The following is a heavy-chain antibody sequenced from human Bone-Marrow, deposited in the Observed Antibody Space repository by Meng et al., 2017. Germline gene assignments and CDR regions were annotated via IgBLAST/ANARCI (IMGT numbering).Heavy chain of an antibody. CDR1: GGSFSGYY. J-gene: IGHJ4*02. Sequence: SETLSLTCAVYGGSFSGYYWSWIRQPPGKGLEWIREINHSGSTNYNPSLKSRVTISVDTSKNQFSLTLSSVTAADTGVYYCARGLVLRYFDWLLGGRPDYWGQGTLVTVSS. CDR3: ARGLVLRYFDWLLGGRPDY. V-gene: IGHV4-34*01. D-gene: IGHD3-9*01. CDR2: INHSGST.